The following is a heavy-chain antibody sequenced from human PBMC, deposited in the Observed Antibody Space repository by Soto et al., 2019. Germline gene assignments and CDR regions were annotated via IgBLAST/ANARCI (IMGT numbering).Heavy chain of an antibody. CDR2: INHSGST. V-gene: IGHV4-39*07. D-gene: IGHD6-6*01. J-gene: IGHJ6*02. CDR3: AREGYSSSSGLYYYYYGMDV. CDR1: GGSVSSGSYY. Sequence: SETLSLTCTVSGGSVSSGSYYWSWIRQHPGKGLEWIGEINHSGSTNNNPSLKSRVTKSLDTAKNQFSLKLSSVTAADPAVYYCAREGYSSSSGLYYYYYGMDVWGQGTTVTVSS.